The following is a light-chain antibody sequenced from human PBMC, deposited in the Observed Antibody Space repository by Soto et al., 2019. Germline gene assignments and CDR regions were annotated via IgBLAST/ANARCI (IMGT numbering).Light chain of an antibody. J-gene: IGKJ1*01. CDR1: QSVSSN. CDR2: VAS. V-gene: IGKV3-15*01. Sequence: EIVMTQSPATLSVSPGERATLSCRASQSVSSNFAWYQQKPGQAPRLLIYVASTRATGIPDRFSGSGSGTDFNLTISSLQSEDFAVYYCQQYNNWPPWTFGQGTKVEIK. CDR3: QQYNNWPPWT.